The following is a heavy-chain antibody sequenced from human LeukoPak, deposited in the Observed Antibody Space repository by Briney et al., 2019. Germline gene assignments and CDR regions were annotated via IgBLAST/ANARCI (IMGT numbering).Heavy chain of an antibody. D-gene: IGHD5-18*01. V-gene: IGHV4-59*12. CDR1: GGSISSYY. Sequence: SETLSLTCTVSGGSISSYYWSWIRQPPGKGLEWIGYIYYSGSTNYNPSLKSRVTMSVDTSKNQFSLKLSSVTAADTAVYYCARDNSGYSYGYGWFDPWGQGTLVTVSS. CDR2: IYYSGST. J-gene: IGHJ5*02. CDR3: ARDNSGYSYGYGWFDP.